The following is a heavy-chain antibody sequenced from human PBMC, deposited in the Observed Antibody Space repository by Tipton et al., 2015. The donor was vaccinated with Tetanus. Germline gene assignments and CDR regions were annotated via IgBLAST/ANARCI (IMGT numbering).Heavy chain of an antibody. V-gene: IGHV4-30-2*01. CDR1: GDSISSAGYS. J-gene: IGHJ6*02. CDR2: IYHNGGP. CDR3: ARTPDYYYCMDV. Sequence: TLSLTCAVSGDSISSAGYSWSWIRQPPGKGLEWIGFIYHNGGPYYNPSLKSRATKSVDRSKNQVSLRLNSVTAADTAVYFCARTPDYYYCMDVWGQGTTVTVSS.